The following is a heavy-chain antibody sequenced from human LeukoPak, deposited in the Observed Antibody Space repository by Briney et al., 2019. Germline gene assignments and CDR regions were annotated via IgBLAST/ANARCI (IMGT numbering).Heavy chain of an antibody. CDR1: GFSFSTYA. D-gene: IGHD3-10*01. CDR2: ISPSSTYI. J-gene: IGHJ6*03. CDR3: AKSGFDYYGSGWDSLYYYYYMDV. Sequence: GGSLRLSCAASGFSFSTYAMNWVRQAPGKGLEWVSSISPSSTYIYYADSWKGRFTISRDNSKNTLYLQMNSLRAEDTAVYYCAKSGFDYYGSGWDSLYYYYYMDVWGKGTTVTISS. V-gene: IGHV3-21*04.